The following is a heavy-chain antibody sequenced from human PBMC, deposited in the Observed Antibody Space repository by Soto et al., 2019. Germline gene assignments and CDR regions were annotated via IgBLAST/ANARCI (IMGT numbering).Heavy chain of an antibody. V-gene: IGHV3-48*03. CDR3: TRGAGFFYGVDV. D-gene: IGHD3-10*01. CDR2: ISFSGSTI. J-gene: IGHJ6*02. CDR1: GFSVSDYE. Sequence: GGSLRLSCSASGFSVSDYEMNCVRQAPGKGLEWIAHISFSGSTIYYADSVKGRFSISRDNSKNFLYLQMSGLRADDSAVYYCTRGAGFFYGVDVWGLGTTVTVSS.